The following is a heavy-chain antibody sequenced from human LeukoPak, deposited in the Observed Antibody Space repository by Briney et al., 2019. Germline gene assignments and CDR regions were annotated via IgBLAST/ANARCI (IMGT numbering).Heavy chain of an antibody. V-gene: IGHV1-2*02. CDR3: ARRCDTSSCYTYYFDY. CDR2: IYPNSGGT. D-gene: IGHD3-22*01. J-gene: IGHJ4*02. Sequence: GASVKVSCKASGYTFTSYYIHWVRQAPGQGLEWMGWIYPNSGGTNYAQKFQGRVTMTRDTSISTAYMELSRLRSDDTAVYFCARRCDTSSCYTYYFDYWGQGTLVTVSS. CDR1: GYTFTSYY.